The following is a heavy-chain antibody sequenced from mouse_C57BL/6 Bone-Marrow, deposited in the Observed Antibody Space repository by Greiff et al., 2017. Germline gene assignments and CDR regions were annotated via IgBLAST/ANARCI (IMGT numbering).Heavy chain of an antibody. Sequence: VQLQQSGAELVRPGTSVKVSCKASGYAFTNYLIEWVKQRPGQGLEWIGVINPGSGGTNYNEKFKGKATLTAGKSSSTAYMQLSSLTSEDSAVYICARSGYYYGSSLFAYWGQGTLVTVSA. CDR2: INPGSGGT. CDR1: GYAFTNYL. D-gene: IGHD1-1*01. CDR3: ARSGYYYGSSLFAY. V-gene: IGHV1-54*01. J-gene: IGHJ3*01.